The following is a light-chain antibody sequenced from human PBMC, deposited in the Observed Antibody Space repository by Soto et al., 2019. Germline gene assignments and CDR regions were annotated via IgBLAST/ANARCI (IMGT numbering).Light chain of an antibody. Sequence: QAVLARPPAGSGTPGQRVTISCSGSSSNIGSNYVYWYQQLPGTAPKLLIYRNNQRPSGVPDRFSGSKSGTSASLAISGLRSEDEADYYCAAWDDSLSGYVFGTGTKVTV. CDR3: AAWDDSLSGYV. V-gene: IGLV1-47*01. J-gene: IGLJ1*01. CDR1: SSNIGSNY. CDR2: RNN.